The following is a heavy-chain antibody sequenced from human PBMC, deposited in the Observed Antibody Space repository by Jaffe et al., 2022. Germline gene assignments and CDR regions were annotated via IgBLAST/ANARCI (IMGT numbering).Heavy chain of an antibody. CDR3: VRQTAVPAAMFRNMNYYYYYMDV. V-gene: IGHV5-51*01. Sequence: EVQLVQSGAEVKKPGESLKISCKGSGYSFTSYWIGWVRQMPGKGLEWMGIIYPGDSDTRYSPSFQGQVTISADKSISTAYLQWSSLKASDTAMYYCVRQTAVPAAMFRNMNYYYYYMDVWGKGTTVTVSS. CDR1: GYSFTSYW. D-gene: IGHD2-2*01. CDR2: IYPGDSDT. J-gene: IGHJ6*03.